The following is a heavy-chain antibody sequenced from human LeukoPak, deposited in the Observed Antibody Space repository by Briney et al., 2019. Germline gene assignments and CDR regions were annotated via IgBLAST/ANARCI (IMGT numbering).Heavy chain of an antibody. Sequence: GGSLRLSCAASGFSFSSYSMNWVRQAPGKGLEWLSYIDDRGSPIKYADSVKGRFTISRDNAKNSLSLQMNGLRGEDTAVYYCVRGGTGNGNCFDFWGQGTLVTVSS. J-gene: IGHJ4*02. CDR2: IDDRGSPI. CDR3: VRGGTGNGNCFDF. D-gene: IGHD1-1*01. CDR1: GFSFSSYS. V-gene: IGHV3-48*01.